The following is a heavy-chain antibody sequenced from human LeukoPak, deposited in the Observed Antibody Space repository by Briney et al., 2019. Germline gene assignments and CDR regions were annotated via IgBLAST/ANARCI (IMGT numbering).Heavy chain of an antibody. CDR2: ISSGSSTM. Sequence: GGSLRLSCAASGFIFSSYSMSWVRQAPGKGLEWISYISSGSSTMYYADSVKGRFTISRDNTKNSLYLQMNSLRAEDSAVYYCAGVRSGSLDYWGQGTLVTVSS. J-gene: IGHJ4*02. D-gene: IGHD1-26*01. CDR3: AGVRSGSLDY. CDR1: GFIFSSYS. V-gene: IGHV3-48*04.